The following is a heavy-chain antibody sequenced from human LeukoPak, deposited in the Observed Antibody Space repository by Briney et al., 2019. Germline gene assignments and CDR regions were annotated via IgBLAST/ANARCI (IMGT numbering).Heavy chain of an antibody. CDR3: ATYTNWVAEDV. CDR1: GFTFSEAW. CDR2: IKEDGGEK. Sequence: GGSLRLSCAASGFTFSEAWMNWVRQAPGQGLEWVADIKEDGGEKDYVDYVKGRFTISRDNAKNSIYLQMNNLRADDTAVYYCATYTNWVAEDVWGQGTTVSVS. J-gene: IGHJ6*02. V-gene: IGHV3-7*01. D-gene: IGHD2-8*01.